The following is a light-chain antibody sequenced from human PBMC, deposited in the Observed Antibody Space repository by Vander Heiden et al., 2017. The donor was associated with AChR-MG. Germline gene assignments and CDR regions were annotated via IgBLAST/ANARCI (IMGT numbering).Light chain of an antibody. Sequence: DIQMTQSPSTLSASVGDRVTIPCRASQRISSWLAWYQQKPGKAPKLLSYKASSLESGVPSRFSGSGSGTEFTLTISSLQPDDFATYYCQQYNSDSGTFGQGTKVEIK. CDR3: QQYNSDSGT. J-gene: IGKJ1*01. CDR1: QRISSW. CDR2: KAS. V-gene: IGKV1-5*03.